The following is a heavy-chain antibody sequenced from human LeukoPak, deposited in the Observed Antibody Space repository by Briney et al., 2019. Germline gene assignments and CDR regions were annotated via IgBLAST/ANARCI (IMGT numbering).Heavy chain of an antibody. Sequence: PSETLSLTCTVSGGSISSYYWSWIRQPPGKGLEWIGYIYYSGSTNYNPSLKSRVTISVDTSKNQFSLKLSSVTAADTAAYYCARTYSSGWYGDAFDIWGQGTMVTVSS. CDR3: ARTYSSGWYGDAFDI. J-gene: IGHJ3*02. D-gene: IGHD6-19*01. V-gene: IGHV4-59*01. CDR2: IYYSGST. CDR1: GGSISSYY.